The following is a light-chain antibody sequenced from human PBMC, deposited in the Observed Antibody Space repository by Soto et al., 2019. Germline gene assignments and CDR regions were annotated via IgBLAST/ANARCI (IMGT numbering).Light chain of an antibody. Sequence: DIQMTQSPSSLSASVGDRVTITCRASQSITTYLNWYLQKPGKAPKLLIYAASRLQSGVPSRLSGSGSEAEFTISISSLQTEDFATYFCQQIYSAPLTFGGGPKV. CDR1: QSITTY. V-gene: IGKV1-39*01. CDR2: AAS. J-gene: IGKJ4*01. CDR3: QQIYSAPLT.